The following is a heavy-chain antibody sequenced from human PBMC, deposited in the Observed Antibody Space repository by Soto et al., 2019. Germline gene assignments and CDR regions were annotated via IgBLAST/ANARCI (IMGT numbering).Heavy chain of an antibody. D-gene: IGHD3-9*01. V-gene: IGHV4-34*01. Sequence: PSETLSLTCAVYGGSFSGYYWSWIRQPPGKGLEWIGEINHSGSTNYNPSLKSRVTISVDTSKNQFSLKLSSVTAADTAVYYCARGGLLRYFDWLFWFDPWGQGTLVTVSS. CDR1: GGSFSGYY. CDR2: INHSGST. CDR3: ARGGLLRYFDWLFWFDP. J-gene: IGHJ5*02.